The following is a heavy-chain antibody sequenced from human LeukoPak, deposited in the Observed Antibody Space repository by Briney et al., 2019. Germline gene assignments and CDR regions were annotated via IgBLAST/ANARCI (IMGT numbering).Heavy chain of an antibody. CDR3: ARSYSTYVYYYYYYMDV. CDR2: IYYTGST. J-gene: IGHJ6*03. CDR1: GGPISSSTYY. D-gene: IGHD4-11*01. V-gene: IGHV4-39*01. Sequence: SETLSLTCTVSGGPISSSTYYWGWIRQPPGKGLEWIGSIYYTGSTYYNPSLKSRVTISVDTSKNQFSLKLSSVTAADTAVYYCARSYSTYVYYYYYYMDVWGKGTTVTVSS.